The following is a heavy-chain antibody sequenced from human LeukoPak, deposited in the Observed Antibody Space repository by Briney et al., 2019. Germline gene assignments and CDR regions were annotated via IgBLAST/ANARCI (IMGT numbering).Heavy chain of an antibody. J-gene: IGHJ4*02. V-gene: IGHV3-66*02. CDR3: ATWNPHY. CDR1: GLTVSSNY. CDR2: IYSGGST. Sequence: GSLRLSCVASGLTVSSNYMSWVRQAPGKGLEWVSVIYSGGSTYYTDSVQGRFTISRDNSKNTLYLQMNSLRAEDTAVYYCATWNPHYWGQGTLVTVSS. D-gene: IGHD1-1*01.